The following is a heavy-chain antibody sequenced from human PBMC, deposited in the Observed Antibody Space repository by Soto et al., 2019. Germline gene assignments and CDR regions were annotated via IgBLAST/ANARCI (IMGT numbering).Heavy chain of an antibody. J-gene: IGHJ4*02. V-gene: IGHV4-39*01. CDR2: IYYRGNA. CDR1: DDSINSAKYY. CDR3: ARLEGLATISYYFDF. D-gene: IGHD3-9*01. Sequence: QLQLQESGPGLVKPSETLSLTCSVSDDSINSAKYYWGWIRQPPGKGLEWIGSIYYRGNAYYNPSLQTRGTISLDKSKSQFSLKLNAVTAAGSAVYFCARLEGLATISYYFDFWGPGALVTVSS.